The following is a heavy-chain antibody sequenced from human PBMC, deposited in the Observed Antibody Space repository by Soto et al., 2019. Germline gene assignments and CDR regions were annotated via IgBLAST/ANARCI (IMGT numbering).Heavy chain of an antibody. Sequence: PGGSLRLSCATSGFTFSTYWFNWVRQAPGKGLVWVSLINPDGSTTTYADSVKGRFTISRDNAKNTVYLQMNSLRVEDTAHYYCARDLRGSPDYWGPGTLVTVSS. D-gene: IGHD1-26*01. J-gene: IGHJ4*02. CDR1: GFTFSTYW. CDR2: INPDGSTT. V-gene: IGHV3-74*01. CDR3: ARDLRGSPDY.